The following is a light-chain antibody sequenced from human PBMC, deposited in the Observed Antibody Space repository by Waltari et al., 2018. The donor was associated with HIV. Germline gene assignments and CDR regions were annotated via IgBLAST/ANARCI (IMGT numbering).Light chain of an antibody. Sequence: DIQMTQSPSTLAASVGDTVTITCRASQSITSWLAWYQQKPGEAPKLLIYKASTLENGVPSRFSDSESGTEFTLTISGLQPDDFATYYCQQYKSYYALTFGGGTKVEMK. V-gene: IGKV1-5*03. CDR1: QSITSW. CDR2: KAS. CDR3: QQYKSYYALT. J-gene: IGKJ4*01.